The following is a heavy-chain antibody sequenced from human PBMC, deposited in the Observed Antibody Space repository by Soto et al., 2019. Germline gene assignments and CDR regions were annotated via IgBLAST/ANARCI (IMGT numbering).Heavy chain of an antibody. D-gene: IGHD6-19*01. V-gene: IGHV3-30*18. CDR2: MSYDGDRQ. CDR3: VKGGWYGSMSSSDC. Sequence: QVQLVESGGGVVQPGRSLRLSCAASGFSLSSSDMHWVRQAPGKGPEWVAVMSYDGDRQSYADSVRGRFSVSRDISKSALYLQMSSLSTEDTATYYCVKGGWYGSMSSSDCWGQGTQVTVSS. J-gene: IGHJ4*02. CDR1: GFSLSSSD.